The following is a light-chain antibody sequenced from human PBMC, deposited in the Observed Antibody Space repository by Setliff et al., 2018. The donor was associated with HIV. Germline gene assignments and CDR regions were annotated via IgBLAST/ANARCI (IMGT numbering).Light chain of an antibody. CDR2: DVS. Sequence: ALTQPPSVSGSPGQSVTISCTGTSSDVGGYNRVSWYQQPPGTAPKLMIYDVSSRPSGVPDRFSGSKSGYTASLTISGLQAEDEADYYCSSYTSSSTPYVFGTGTKVTVL. CDR1: SSDVGGYNR. V-gene: IGLV2-18*02. J-gene: IGLJ1*01. CDR3: SSYTSSSTPYV.